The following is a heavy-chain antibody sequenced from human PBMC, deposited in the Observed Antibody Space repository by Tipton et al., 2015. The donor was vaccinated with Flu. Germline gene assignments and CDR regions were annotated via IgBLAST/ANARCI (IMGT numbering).Heavy chain of an antibody. CDR3: AGGRIAARPPPYYGMDV. J-gene: IGHJ6*02. Sequence: GLVKPSETLSLTCTVSGGSISSSSYYWGWIRQPPGKGLEWIGSIYYSGSTYYNPSLKSRVTISVDTSKNQFSLKLSSVTAADTAVYYCAGGRIAARPPPYYGMDVWGQGTTVTVSS. V-gene: IGHV4-39*07. D-gene: IGHD6-6*01. CDR2: IYYSGST. CDR1: GGSISSSSYY.